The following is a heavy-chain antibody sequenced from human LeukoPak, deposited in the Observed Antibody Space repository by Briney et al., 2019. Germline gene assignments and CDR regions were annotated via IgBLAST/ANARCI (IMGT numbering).Heavy chain of an antibody. CDR1: GYTFNSYS. V-gene: IGHV1-3*01. D-gene: IGHD1-26*01. CDR3: ARAEWGDAFDI. Sequence: ASVKVSCKASGYTFNSYSIHWVRQAPGQRLEWMGWINAGNGNTKYSQKFQGRVTIARDTSASTAYMELSSLRSEDTAVYYCARAEWGDAFDIWGQGTMVTVSS. J-gene: IGHJ3*02. CDR2: INAGNGNT.